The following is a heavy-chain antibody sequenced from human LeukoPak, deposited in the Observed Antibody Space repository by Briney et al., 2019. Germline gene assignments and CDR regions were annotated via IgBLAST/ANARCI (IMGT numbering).Heavy chain of an antibody. CDR2: IYYSGST. CDR3: ARLIKYYDSSGYYYNFDY. V-gene: IGHV4-39*01. J-gene: IGHJ4*02. D-gene: IGHD3-22*01. Sequence: PSETLSLTCTVPGGSISSSSYYWGWIRQPPGKGLEWIGSIYYSGSTYYNPSLKSRVTISVDTSKNQFSLKLSSVTAADTAVYYCARLIKYYDSSGYYYNFDYWGQGTLVTVSS. CDR1: GGSISSSSYY.